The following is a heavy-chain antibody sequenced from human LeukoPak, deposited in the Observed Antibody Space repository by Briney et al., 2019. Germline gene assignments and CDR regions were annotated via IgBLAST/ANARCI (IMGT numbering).Heavy chain of an antibody. J-gene: IGHJ3*01. CDR2: INGDGSST. V-gene: IGHV3-74*01. Sequence: GASLRLSCAASGFTFSNHWMHWVRQAPGKGLVWVSRINGDGSSTNYADSVKGRFTISRDNAKNTVYLEMSSLRAEDTAVYYCIQVRVTTTRNAFDVWGQGTMVTVSS. CDR1: GFTFSNHW. CDR3: IQVRVTTTRNAFDV. D-gene: IGHD1-1*01.